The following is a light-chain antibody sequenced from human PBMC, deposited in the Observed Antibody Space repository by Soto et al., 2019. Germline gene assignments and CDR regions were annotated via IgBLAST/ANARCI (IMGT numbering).Light chain of an antibody. CDR3: QHYNSYSEA. V-gene: IGKV1-5*03. Sequence: DIQMTQSPSTPSGSVGDRVTITCRASQTISSWLAWYQQKPGKAPKLLIYKASTLKSGVPSRFSGSGSGTEFTLTISSLKPDDFATYYCQHYNSYSEAFGQGTKVDI. CDR1: QTISSW. J-gene: IGKJ1*01. CDR2: KAS.